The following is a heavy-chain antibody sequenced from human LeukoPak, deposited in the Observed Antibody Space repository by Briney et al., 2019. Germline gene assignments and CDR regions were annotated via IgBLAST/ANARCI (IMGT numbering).Heavy chain of an antibody. D-gene: IGHD1-26*01. Sequence: SETLSLTCSVSGASISNNVYFWGWIRQPPGKGLEWIGSMFYSGNTYYNPSLKSRVTISVDTSNNQFSLKLSSVTAADTAVYFCERLTKVIVATTKFDPWGQGTLVIVSS. CDR3: ERLTKVIVATTKFDP. J-gene: IGHJ5*02. V-gene: IGHV4-39*01. CDR1: GASISNNVYF. CDR2: MFYSGNT.